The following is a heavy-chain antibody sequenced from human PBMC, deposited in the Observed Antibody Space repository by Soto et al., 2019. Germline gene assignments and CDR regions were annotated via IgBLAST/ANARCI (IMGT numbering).Heavy chain of an antibody. CDR1: GYTFSSYG. CDR2: FNPDNGET. CDR3: ATFSVVVVAATTGPYAFDI. V-gene: IGHV1-18*01. D-gene: IGHD2-15*01. Sequence: GASVKVSCKASGYTFSSYGISWVRHSPGQGLEWMGCFNPDNGETIYAQKFQGRVTMTEDTSTDTAYMELSSLRSEDTAVYYCATFSVVVVAATTGPYAFDIWGQGTMVTV. J-gene: IGHJ3*02.